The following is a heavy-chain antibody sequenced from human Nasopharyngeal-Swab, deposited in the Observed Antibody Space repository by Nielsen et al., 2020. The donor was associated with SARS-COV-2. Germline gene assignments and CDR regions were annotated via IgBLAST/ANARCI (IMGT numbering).Heavy chain of an antibody. V-gene: IGHV3-30*02. CDR2: IRYDGSNK. D-gene: IGHD6-6*01. J-gene: IGHJ6*03. CDR3: ARGGSSSWRVHYYYYYYMDV. CDR1: GFTFSSYG. Sequence: GESLKISCAASGFTFSSYGMHWVRQAPGKGPEWVAFIRYDGSNKYYADSVKGRFTISRDNSKNTLYLQMNSLRAEDTAVYYCARGGSSSWRVHYYYYYYMDVWGKGTTVTVSS.